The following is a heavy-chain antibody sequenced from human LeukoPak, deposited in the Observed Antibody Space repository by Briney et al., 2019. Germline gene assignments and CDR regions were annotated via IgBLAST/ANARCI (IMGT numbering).Heavy chain of an antibody. Sequence: SETLSLTCSVSGYSISSGYYWGWIRQPPGKGLEWIGSIYHSGTTYYHPPLSSRATISVDTSKNQFSLNLASVTAADTALYYCARNPWYPFYFDFWGQGTLVSVSS. D-gene: IGHD2-15*01. J-gene: IGHJ4*02. V-gene: IGHV4-38-2*02. CDR2: IYHSGTT. CDR1: GYSISSGYY. CDR3: ARNPWYPFYFDF.